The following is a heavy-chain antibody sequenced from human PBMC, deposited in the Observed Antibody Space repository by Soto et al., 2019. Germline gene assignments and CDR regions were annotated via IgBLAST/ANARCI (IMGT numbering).Heavy chain of an antibody. V-gene: IGHV1-69*04. Sequence: ASVKVSCKASGGTFSSYTISWVRQAPGQGLEWMGRIIPILGIANYAQKFQGRVTITADKSTSTAYMELSSLRSEDTAVYYCARDQGAYYASSGYYHDYWGQGTLVTVSS. CDR3: ARDQGAYYASSGYYHDY. J-gene: IGHJ4*02. D-gene: IGHD3-22*01. CDR2: IIPILGIA. CDR1: GGTFSSYT.